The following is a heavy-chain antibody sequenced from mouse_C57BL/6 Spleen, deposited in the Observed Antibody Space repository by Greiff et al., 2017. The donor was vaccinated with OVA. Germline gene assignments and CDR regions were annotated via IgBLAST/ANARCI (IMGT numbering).Heavy chain of an antibody. V-gene: IGHV1-61*01. Sequence: QVQPQQPGAELVRPGSSVKLSCKASGYTFTSYWMDWVKQRPGQGLEWIGNIYPSDSETHYNQKFKDKATLTVDKSSGTAYMQLSSLTSEDSAVYYCAGRSYDYTWFAYWGQGTLVTVSA. CDR3: AGRSYDYTWFAY. D-gene: IGHD2-4*01. CDR2: IYPSDSET. CDR1: GYTFTSYW. J-gene: IGHJ3*01.